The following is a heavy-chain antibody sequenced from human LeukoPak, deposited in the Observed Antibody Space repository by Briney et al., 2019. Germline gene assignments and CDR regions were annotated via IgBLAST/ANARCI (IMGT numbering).Heavy chain of an antibody. D-gene: IGHD5-12*01. J-gene: IGHJ5*02. CDR2: INHSGST. CDR3: ARGGPRGYSGYERWLDP. Sequence: SETLSLTCAVYGGSFSGYYWSWIRQPPGKGLEWIGEINHSGSTNYNPSLKSRVTISVDTSKNQFSLKLSSVTAADTAVYYCARGGPRGYSGYERWLDPWGQGTLVTVSS. CDR1: GGSFSGYY. V-gene: IGHV4-34*01.